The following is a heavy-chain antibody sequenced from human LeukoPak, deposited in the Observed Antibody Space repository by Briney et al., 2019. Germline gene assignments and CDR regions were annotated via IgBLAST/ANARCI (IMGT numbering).Heavy chain of an antibody. J-gene: IGHJ5*02. CDR2: ISGSGGST. CDR1: GFTFSSYG. Sequence: GGSLRLSCAASGFTFSSYGMSWVRQAPGKGLEWVSAISGSGGSTYYADSVKGRFTISRDNSKNTLYLQMNSLRAEDTAVYYCARPLVPAAMPVIGWFDPWGQGTLVTVSS. CDR3: ARPLVPAAMPVIGWFDP. D-gene: IGHD2-2*01. V-gene: IGHV3-23*01.